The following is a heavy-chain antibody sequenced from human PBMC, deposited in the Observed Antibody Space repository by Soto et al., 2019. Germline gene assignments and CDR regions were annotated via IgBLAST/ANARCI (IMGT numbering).Heavy chain of an antibody. V-gene: IGHV4-59*01. CDR2: IYYNGST. J-gene: IGHJ6*03. Sequence: NPSETLSLTCTVSGGSISSYYWSWIRKPPGKGQERIGYIYYNGSTNYNPSLKSQVTITVDTSKNQFSLKLSSVTAADTAVYYCAREGCYCSGGSCPTPHYYYYMDVWGKGTTVTVSS. CDR3: AREGCYCSGGSCPTPHYYYYMDV. D-gene: IGHD2-15*01. CDR1: GGSISSYY.